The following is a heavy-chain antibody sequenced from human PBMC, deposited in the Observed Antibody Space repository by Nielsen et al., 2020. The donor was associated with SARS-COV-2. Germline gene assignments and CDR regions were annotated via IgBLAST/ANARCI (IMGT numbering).Heavy chain of an antibody. CDR1: GFTFSSYG. CDR2: IWYDGSNK. Sequence: GGSLRLSCAASGFTFSSYGMHWVRQAPGKGLEWVAVIWYDGSNKYYADSVKGRFTISRDNSKNTLYLQMNSLRAEDTAVYYCARDERGFGELLGTSFDYWGQGTLVTVSS. J-gene: IGHJ4*02. CDR3: ARDERGFGELLGTSFDY. D-gene: IGHD3-10*01. V-gene: IGHV3-33*01.